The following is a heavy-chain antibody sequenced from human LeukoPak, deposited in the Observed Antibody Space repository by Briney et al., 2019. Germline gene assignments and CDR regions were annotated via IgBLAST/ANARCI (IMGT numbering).Heavy chain of an antibody. CDR2: IYYSGST. V-gene: IGHV4-59*12. CDR3: ARTYSSGWTRGYGMDV. CDR1: GGSISSYY. D-gene: IGHD6-19*01. Sequence: SETLSLTCTVSGGSISSYYWSWIRQPPGKGLEWIGYIYYSGSTNYNPSLKSRVTISVDKSKNQFSLKLSSVTAADTAVYYCARTYSSGWTRGYGMDVWGQGTTVTVSS. J-gene: IGHJ6*02.